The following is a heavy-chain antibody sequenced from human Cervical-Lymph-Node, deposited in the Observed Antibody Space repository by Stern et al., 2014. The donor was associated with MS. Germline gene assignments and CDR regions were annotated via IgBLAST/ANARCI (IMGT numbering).Heavy chain of an antibody. CDR3: AREEFGELTAYFDY. CDR1: GFTFSSYS. Sequence: EVHLVESGGGLVKPGGSLRLSCAASGFTFSSYSMNWVRQAPGKGLEWVSSISSSSGYIYYADSVKGRFTISRDNAKNSLYLQMNSLRAEDTAAYYCAREEFGELTAYFDYWGQGTLVTVSS. CDR2: ISSSSGYI. J-gene: IGHJ4*02. D-gene: IGHD3-10*01. V-gene: IGHV3-21*01.